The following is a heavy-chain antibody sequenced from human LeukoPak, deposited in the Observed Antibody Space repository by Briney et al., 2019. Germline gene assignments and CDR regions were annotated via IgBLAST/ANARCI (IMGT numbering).Heavy chain of an antibody. CDR2: INHSGST. J-gene: IGHJ5*02. Sequence: SETLSLTCAVYGGSFSAYYWSWIRQPPGKGLEWIGEINHSGSTNYNPSLKSRVTISIDTSKNQFSLEMSSVTAADTAVYYCARGRGARSSRWYNWFDPWGQGTLVTVSS. D-gene: IGHD6-13*01. V-gene: IGHV4-34*01. CDR3: ARGRGARSSRWYNWFDP. CDR1: GGSFSAYY.